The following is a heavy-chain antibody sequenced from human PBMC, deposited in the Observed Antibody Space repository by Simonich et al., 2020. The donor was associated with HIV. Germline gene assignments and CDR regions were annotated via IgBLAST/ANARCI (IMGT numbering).Heavy chain of an antibody. V-gene: IGHV3-23*01. CDR3: AKEDGSYYFDY. Sequence: EVQLLESGGGLVQPGGSLRLSCGASGFTFTNYDMNWVRQDPGRVLGWVSTISTRGGYTYFADSVKGRFTIARDNSKNTVYLQMNSLRAEDTAVYYCAKEDGSYYFDYWGQGTLVTVSS. D-gene: IGHD1-26*01. J-gene: IGHJ4*02. CDR1: GFTFTNYD. CDR2: ISTRGGYT.